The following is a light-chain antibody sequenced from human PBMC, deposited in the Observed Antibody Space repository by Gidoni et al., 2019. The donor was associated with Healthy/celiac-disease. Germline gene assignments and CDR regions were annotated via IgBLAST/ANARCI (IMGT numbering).Light chain of an antibody. CDR1: QSISSY. CDR2: AAS. Sequence: DIQMTQSPSSLSASVGDRVTITCRASQSISSYLNWYQQKPGKAPKLLIYAASSLQSGVPSSFSGSGSGTDFTLTISSLKPEDFATYYCQQSYSTPYTLXXXTKLEIK. V-gene: IGKV1-39*01. J-gene: IGKJ2*01. CDR3: QQSYSTPYT.